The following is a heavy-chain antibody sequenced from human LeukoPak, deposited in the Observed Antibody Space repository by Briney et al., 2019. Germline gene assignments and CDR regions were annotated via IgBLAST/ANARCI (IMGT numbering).Heavy chain of an antibody. J-gene: IGHJ6*03. V-gene: IGHV4-34*01. CDR1: GGSFSGYY. CDR2: INYSGST. Sequence: SETLSLTCAVYGGSFSGYYWSWIRQPPGKGLEWIGEINYSGSTNYNPSLKSRVTISVDTSKNQFSLKLSSVTAADTAVYYCARGGYYYDSSGPYYYYYMDVWGKGTTVTVSS. D-gene: IGHD3-22*01. CDR3: ARGGYYYDSSGPYYYYYMDV.